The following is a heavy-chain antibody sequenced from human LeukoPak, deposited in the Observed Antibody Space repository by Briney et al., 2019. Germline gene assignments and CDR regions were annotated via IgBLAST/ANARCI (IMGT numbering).Heavy chain of an antibody. CDR1: GYTFTSYG. CDR2: ISAYNGNT. D-gene: IGHD2-2*01. CDR3: ARALCSSTSCHGRNDY. J-gene: IGHJ4*02. V-gene: IGHV1-18*04. Sequence: ASVKVSCKASGYTFTSYGISWVRQAPGQGLEWMGWISAYNGNTKFVQNLQGRVTMTTDTSTSTDYMELRSLRSDDTAVYYCARALCSSTSCHGRNDYWGQGTLVTVSS.